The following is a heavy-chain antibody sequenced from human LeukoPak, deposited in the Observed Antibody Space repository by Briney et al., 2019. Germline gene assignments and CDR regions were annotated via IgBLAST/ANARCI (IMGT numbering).Heavy chain of an antibody. J-gene: IGHJ4*02. CDR1: GFTFSSYA. CDR3: AKRLRDGYNSPIDF. Sequence: PGGSLRLSCAASGFTFSSYAMNWVRQAPGKGLEWVSGISDSGGVIDYADSVKGRFTISRDTSKNTLHLQMNSLRAEDTAVYYCAKRLRDGYNSPIDFWGQGTLVTVSS. D-gene: IGHD5-24*01. CDR2: ISDSGGVI. V-gene: IGHV3-23*01.